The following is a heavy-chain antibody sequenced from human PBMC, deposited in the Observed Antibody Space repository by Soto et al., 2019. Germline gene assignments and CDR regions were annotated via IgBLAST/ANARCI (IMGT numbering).Heavy chain of an antibody. Sequence: QITLKESGPSLLEPTQTLTLTCTFSGFSLTSGPAGVGWIRQPPGKGLEWLALIYWDGDRRYSPSLKSRLTITKDTSKDKVVLTMTNMDPVDTGTYYCAHTRGGGNSACFDAWGQGTLVTVSS. CDR1: GFSLTSGPAG. V-gene: IGHV2-5*02. CDR3: AHTRGGGNSACFDA. CDR2: IYWDGDR. D-gene: IGHD2-21*02. J-gene: IGHJ5*02.